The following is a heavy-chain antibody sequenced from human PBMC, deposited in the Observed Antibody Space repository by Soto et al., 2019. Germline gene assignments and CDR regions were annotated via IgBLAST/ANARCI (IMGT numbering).Heavy chain of an antibody. CDR2: IWYDGSNK. V-gene: IGHV3-33*01. CDR3: ARDLPPYATWSCPSGMNV. D-gene: IGHD2-2*01. J-gene: IGHJ6*02. CDR1: GFTFSSYG. Sequence: GGSLRLSCAASGFTFSSYGMHWVRQAPGKGLEWVALIWYDGSNKYYADSVQGRFTISRDTSKNTLFLQMNSLRAEDTAVYYWARDLPPYATWSCPSGMNVWGQGTTVTVSS.